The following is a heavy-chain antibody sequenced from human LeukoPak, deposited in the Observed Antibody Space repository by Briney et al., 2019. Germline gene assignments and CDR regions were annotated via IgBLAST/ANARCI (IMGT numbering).Heavy chain of an antibody. D-gene: IGHD2-2*03. J-gene: IGHJ4*02. Sequence: GVSVKVSCKASGYTFTGYYMHWVRQAPGQGLEWMGWINPNSGGTNYAQKFQGRVTMTRDTSISTAYMELSRLRSDDTAVYYCARDGDCSSTSCYQDYWGQGTLVTVSS. V-gene: IGHV1-2*02. CDR3: ARDGDCSSTSCYQDY. CDR1: GYTFTGYY. CDR2: INPNSGGT.